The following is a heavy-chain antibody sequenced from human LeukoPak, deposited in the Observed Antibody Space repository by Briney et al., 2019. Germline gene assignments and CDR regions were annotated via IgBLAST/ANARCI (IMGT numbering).Heavy chain of an antibody. V-gene: IGHV3-20*04. D-gene: IGHD3-22*01. CDR1: GFAFDDYG. Sequence: PGGSLRLSCAASGFAFDDYGMSSVRQAPGKGLEWVSGINWNGGSTGYADSVKGRFTISRDNAKNSLYLQMNSLRAEDTALYYCARIPYDSSGYYDYWGQGTLVTVSS. CDR2: INWNGGST. J-gene: IGHJ4*02. CDR3: ARIPYDSSGYYDY.